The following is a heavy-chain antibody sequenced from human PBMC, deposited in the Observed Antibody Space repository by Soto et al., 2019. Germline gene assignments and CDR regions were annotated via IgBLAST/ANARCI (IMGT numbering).Heavy chain of an antibody. CDR3: ARSRRSTAIQDDH. CDR2: INPKSGGT. CDR1: GYTFTDYF. Sequence: QVQLVQSGAEVKKPGASVKVSCKASGYTFTDYFIHWVRQAPGQGLEWMGWINPKSGGTNYAPNFQGRVTMTRDTSTSTAYRELTWLRFDGPAVHYCARSRRSTAIQDDHWGQGTLVTVSS. V-gene: IGHV1-2*02. J-gene: IGHJ4*02. D-gene: IGHD2-21*02.